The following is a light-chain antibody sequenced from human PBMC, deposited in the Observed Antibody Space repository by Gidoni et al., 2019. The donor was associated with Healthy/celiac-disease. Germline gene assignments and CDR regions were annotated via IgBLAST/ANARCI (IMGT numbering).Light chain of an antibody. V-gene: IGKV1-5*03. CDR3: QQYNSYSRMYT. J-gene: IGKJ2*01. Sequence: VGDRVTITCRASQSISSWLAWYQQKPGKAPKLLIYKASSLESGVPSRFSCSGSGTEFTLTISSLQPDDFATYYCQQYNSYSRMYTFGQGTKLEIK. CDR2: KAS. CDR1: QSISSW.